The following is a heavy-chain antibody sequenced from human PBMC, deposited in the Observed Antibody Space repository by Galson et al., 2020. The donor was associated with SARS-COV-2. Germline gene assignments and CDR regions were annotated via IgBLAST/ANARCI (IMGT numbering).Heavy chain of an antibody. Sequence: SETLSLTCTVSGDSISRNYWSWIRPPPGKGLEWLGSIYYSGSGSTIYNPSIKSRVTISLDTSKRNQFFLTLSSVTALDTAVYYCAKRKSYYGAFDFWGQGTVVTVSS. V-gene: IGHV4-59*01. CDR3: AKRKSYYGAFDF. CDR2: IYYSGSGST. J-gene: IGHJ3*01. CDR1: GDSISRNY. D-gene: IGHD3-10*01.